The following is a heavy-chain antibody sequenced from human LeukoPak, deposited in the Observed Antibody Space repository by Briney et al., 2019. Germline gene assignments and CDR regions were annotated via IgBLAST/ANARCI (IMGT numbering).Heavy chain of an antibody. J-gene: IGHJ4*02. CDR1: GGSISSSSYY. D-gene: IGHD3-16*02. Sequence: SETLSLTCTVSGGSISSSSYYWGWIRQPPGKGLEWIGSIYYSGSTYYNPSLKSRVTISVNTSKNQFSLKLSSVTAADTAVYYCARQLSDYDYVWGSYRPTWWFDYWGQGTLVAVSS. V-gene: IGHV4-39*01. CDR3: ARQLSDYDYVWGSYRPTWWFDY. CDR2: IYYSGST.